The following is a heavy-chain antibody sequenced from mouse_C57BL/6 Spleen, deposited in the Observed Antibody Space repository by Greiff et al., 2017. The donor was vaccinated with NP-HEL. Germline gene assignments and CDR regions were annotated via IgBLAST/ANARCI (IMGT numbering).Heavy chain of an antibody. V-gene: IGHV5-9*01. CDR1: GFTFSSYT. CDR2: ISGGGGNT. CDR3: ARRSLYDSFAY. J-gene: IGHJ3*01. D-gene: IGHD2-4*01. Sequence: DVQLVESGGGLVKPGGSLKLSCAASGFTFSSYTMSWVRQTPEKRLEWVATISGGGGNTYYPDSVKGRFTISRDNAKNTLYLQMSSLRSEDTALYYCARRSLYDSFAYWGQGTLVTVSA.